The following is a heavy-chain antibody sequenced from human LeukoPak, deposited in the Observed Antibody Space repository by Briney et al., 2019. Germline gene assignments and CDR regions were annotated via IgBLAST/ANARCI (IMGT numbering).Heavy chain of an antibody. D-gene: IGHD2/OR15-2a*01. CDR3: VSFYEAY. J-gene: IGHJ4*02. Sequence: GGSLRLSCAASGFTFSNYWMHWVRQAPGEGLVWVSHINSDGSWTSYADSVKGRFTISKDNAKNTVYLQMNNLRAEDTAVYYCVSFYEAYWGRGTLVTVSS. CDR1: GFTFSNYW. V-gene: IGHV3-74*01. CDR2: INSDGSWT.